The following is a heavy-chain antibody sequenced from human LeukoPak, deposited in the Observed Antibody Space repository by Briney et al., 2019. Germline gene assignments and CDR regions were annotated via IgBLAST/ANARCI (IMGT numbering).Heavy chain of an antibody. V-gene: IGHV3-21*01. J-gene: IGHJ5*02. CDR1: GFTFSSYS. CDR3: ARMDCSSTSCYGEVGWFDP. CDR2: ISSSSSYI. Sequence: KPGGSLRLSCAASGFTFSSYSMNWVRQAPGKGLEWVSSISSSSSYIYYADSVKGRFTISRDNAKNSLYLQMNSLRAEDTAVYYCARMDCSSTSCYGEVGWFDPWGQGTLVTVSS. D-gene: IGHD2-2*01.